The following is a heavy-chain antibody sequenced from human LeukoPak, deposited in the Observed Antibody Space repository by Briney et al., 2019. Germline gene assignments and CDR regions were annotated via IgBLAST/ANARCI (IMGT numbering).Heavy chain of an antibody. J-gene: IGHJ4*02. CDR3: AREGGFYRPLDY. D-gene: IGHD3-3*01. V-gene: IGHV4-4*02. Sequence: SETLSLTCDVSGGSISSTRWTWVRQPAGKGLEWIGEVNLQGRANYNPSLWGRVAISPDHSANRTSLKLTSVTAADTAVYYCAREGGFYRPLDYSGQGTLVTVAP. CDR2: VNLQGRA. CDR1: GGSISSTR.